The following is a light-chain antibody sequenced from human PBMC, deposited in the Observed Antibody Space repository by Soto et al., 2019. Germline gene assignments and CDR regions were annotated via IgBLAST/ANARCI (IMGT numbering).Light chain of an antibody. Sequence: EIVLTQSPATLSLSPGERATLSCRASQSVSSSYLAWYQQKPGQAPRLLIYGASSRATGIPDRFSGSGSGTDFTLTISRLEPEDFAAYYCQQYGSSPYTFGQGTKLEIK. V-gene: IGKV3-20*01. J-gene: IGKJ2*01. CDR1: QSVSSSY. CDR2: GAS. CDR3: QQYGSSPYT.